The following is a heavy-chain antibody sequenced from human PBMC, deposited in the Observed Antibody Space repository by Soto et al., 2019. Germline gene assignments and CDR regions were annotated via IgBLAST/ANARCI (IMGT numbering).Heavy chain of an antibody. CDR1: GGSISSSHW. D-gene: IGHD3-16*01. CDR2: IYHSGST. Sequence: QVQLQESGPGLVKPSGTLSLTCAVSGGSISSSHWWSWVRQPPGKGLEWIGEIYHSGSTNYSPSLKSRVTISVDKAKNPFSLGLISVDAADTAVFYCASSGGGEDYWGQGTLVTVSS. J-gene: IGHJ4*02. V-gene: IGHV4-4*02. CDR3: ASSGGGEDY.